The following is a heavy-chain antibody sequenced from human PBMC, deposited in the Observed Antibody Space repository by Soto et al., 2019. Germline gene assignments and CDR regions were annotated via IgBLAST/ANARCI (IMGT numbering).Heavy chain of an antibody. CDR3: ASIGVPNYYYGMDV. CDR2: IYYSGST. J-gene: IGHJ6*02. V-gene: IGHV4-31*03. CDR1: GGSISSGGYY. Sequence: PSETLSLTCTVSGGSISSGGYYWSWIRQHPGKGLEWIGYIYYSGSTYYNPSLKSRVTISVDTSKNQFSLKLSSVTAADTAVYYCASIGVPNYYYGMDVWGQGTTVTVSS. D-gene: IGHD1-26*01.